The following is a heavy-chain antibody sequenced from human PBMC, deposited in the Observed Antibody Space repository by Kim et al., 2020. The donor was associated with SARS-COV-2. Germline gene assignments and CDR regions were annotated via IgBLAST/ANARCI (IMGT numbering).Heavy chain of an antibody. V-gene: IGHV3-23*01. CDR1: GFTFSSYA. J-gene: IGHJ4*02. Sequence: GGSLRLSCAASGFTFSSYAMSWVRQAPGKGPEWVSAISGSGGSTYYADSVKGRFTISRDNSKNTLYLQMNSLRAEDTAVYYCAKDRDYGDKMTDYWGQGTLVTVSS. CDR3: AKDRDYGDKMTDY. CDR2: ISGSGGST. D-gene: IGHD4-17*01.